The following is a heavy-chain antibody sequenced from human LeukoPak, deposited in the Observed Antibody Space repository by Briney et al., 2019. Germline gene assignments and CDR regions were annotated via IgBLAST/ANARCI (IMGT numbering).Heavy chain of an antibody. V-gene: IGHV3-30-3*01. Sequence: GGSLRLSCAASGFPFSSYAMHWVRQAPGKGLEWVALISYDGNNKYYADSVKGRFTISRDNSKNTLFLQMNSLRAEDTAVYYCARARYCSSISCREAFDIWGQGTMVTVSS. J-gene: IGHJ3*02. CDR1: GFPFSSYA. CDR3: ARARYCSSISCREAFDI. D-gene: IGHD2-2*01. CDR2: ISYDGNNK.